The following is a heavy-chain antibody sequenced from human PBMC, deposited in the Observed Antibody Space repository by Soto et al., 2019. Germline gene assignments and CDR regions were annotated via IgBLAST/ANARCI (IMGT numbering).Heavy chain of an antibody. Sequence: PGESLKISCKGSGYSFTSYWIGWVRQMPGQGLEWMGIVNPGDSDTRYSPSFQVQITISADKSFSTAYLLCSSLKAADTAMYYWARRHCYDSSGYYPFDYWGQGTLVTVSS. CDR2: VNPGDSDT. CDR1: GYSFTSYW. V-gene: IGHV5-51*01. D-gene: IGHD3-22*01. CDR3: ARRHCYDSSGYYPFDY. J-gene: IGHJ4*02.